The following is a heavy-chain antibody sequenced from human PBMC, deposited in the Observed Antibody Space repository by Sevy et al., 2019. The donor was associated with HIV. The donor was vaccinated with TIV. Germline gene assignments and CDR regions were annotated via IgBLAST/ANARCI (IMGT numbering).Heavy chain of an antibody. CDR1: GGSIISGNW. D-gene: IGHD7-27*01. CDR2: VYHTGTT. V-gene: IGHV4-4*02. J-gene: IGHJ4*02. CDR3: ATGFLTANYFDY. Sequence: SETLSLTCVVSGGSIISGNWWSWVRQPPGKGLEWIGQVYHTGTTNYNPSLKSRVTISVARSTNRFSLKLTSVTAADTAVYYCATGFLTANYFDYWGQGTLVTVSS.